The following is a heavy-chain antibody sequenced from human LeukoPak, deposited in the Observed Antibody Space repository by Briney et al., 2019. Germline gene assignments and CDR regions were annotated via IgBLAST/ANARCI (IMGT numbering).Heavy chain of an antibody. D-gene: IGHD2-2*01. CDR3: VRGVGSSTSCYVRAFDI. CDR1: GFTFSNSW. CDR2: IKCDGSEK. Sequence: GGSLRLSCAASGFTFSNSWMHWVCQAPEKGLEWVADIKCDGSEKCYVDSVKGRLAISRDNAKNSLYLQVNSLRAEDMTVYYCVRGVGSSTSCYVRAFDIWGQGTMVTVSS. J-gene: IGHJ3*02. V-gene: IGHV3-52*01.